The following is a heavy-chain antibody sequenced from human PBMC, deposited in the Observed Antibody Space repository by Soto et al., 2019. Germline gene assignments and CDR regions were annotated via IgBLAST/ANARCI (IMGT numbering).Heavy chain of an antibody. Sequence: GGSLRLSCAASGFSFRDYSMNWVRQAPGKGLEWVAFIDLGGTSPDYSESVKGRFTISKDKSMKTVYLQMNSLRVENAAVYYCTKDRVPDGIYSFDFWGQGALVTVSS. V-gene: IGHV3-23*03. J-gene: IGHJ4*02. CDR2: IDLGGTSP. D-gene: IGHD2-21*01. CDR3: TKDRVPDGIYSFDF. CDR1: GFSFRDYS.